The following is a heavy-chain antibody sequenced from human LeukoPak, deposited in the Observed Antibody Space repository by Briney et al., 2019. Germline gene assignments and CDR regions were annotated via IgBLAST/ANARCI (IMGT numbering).Heavy chain of an antibody. D-gene: IGHD6-6*01. Sequence: SQTLSLTCAISGDRVSSNSSAWNWIRQSPSRGLEWLGRTYYRSKWYNDYAVSVKSRITINPDTSKNQFSLQLNSVTPEDTAVYYRAREGPIAAREGYYYYMDVWGKGTTVTVSS. CDR1: GDRVSSNSSA. CDR2: TYYRSKWYN. J-gene: IGHJ6*03. V-gene: IGHV6-1*01. CDR3: AREGPIAAREGYYYYMDV.